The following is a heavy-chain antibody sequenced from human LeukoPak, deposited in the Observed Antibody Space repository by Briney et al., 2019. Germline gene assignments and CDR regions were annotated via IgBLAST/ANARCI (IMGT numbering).Heavy chain of an antibody. CDR3: ARDGYSAYYYYGMDV. CDR2: INHSGST. CDR1: GGSFSGYY. Sequence: PSETLSLTCAVYGGSFSGYYWSWIRQPPGKGLEWIGEINHSGSTNYNPSLKSRVTISVDTSKNQFSLKLSSVTAADTAVYYCARDGYSAYYYYGMDVWGQGTTDTVSS. D-gene: IGHD5-24*01. V-gene: IGHV4-34*01. J-gene: IGHJ6*02.